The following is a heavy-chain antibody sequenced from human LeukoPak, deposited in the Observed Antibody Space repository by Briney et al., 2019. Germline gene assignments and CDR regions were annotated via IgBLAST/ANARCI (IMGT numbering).Heavy chain of an antibody. D-gene: IGHD4-17*01. CDR1: GFTFDDYA. Sequence: GGSLRLSCAASGFTFDDYAMHWVRQAPGKGLEWVSAISGSGGSTYYADSVKGRFTISRDNSKNTLYLQMNSLRAEDTAVYYCANHKDGDPPGIFDYWGQGTLVTVSS. V-gene: IGHV3-23*01. CDR3: ANHKDGDPPGIFDY. J-gene: IGHJ4*02. CDR2: ISGSGGST.